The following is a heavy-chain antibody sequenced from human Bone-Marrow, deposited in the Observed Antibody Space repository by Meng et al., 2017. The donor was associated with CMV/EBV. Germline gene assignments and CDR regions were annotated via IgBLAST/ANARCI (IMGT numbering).Heavy chain of an antibody. CDR3: TSITGTCFLGMDV. CDR2: IKSKTDGGTT. J-gene: IGHJ6*02. Sequence: GESLKISCAASGFTFTNAWMSWVRQAPGKGLEWVGRIKSKTDGGTTDYAAPVKGRFTISRDDSKNMLYLQMNSLKTEDTAVYYCTSITGTCFLGMDVWGQGTTVTVSS. D-gene: IGHD1-20*01. CDR1: GFTFTNAW. V-gene: IGHV3-15*01.